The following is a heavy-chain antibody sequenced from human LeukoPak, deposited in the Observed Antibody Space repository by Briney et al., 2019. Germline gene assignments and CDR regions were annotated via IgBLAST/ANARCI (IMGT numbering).Heavy chain of an antibody. CDR3: ATNRDYYDGSGYSF. CDR2: INTDGSST. Sequence: QPGGSLRLSCAASGFTFSSYWMHWVRQAPGKGLVWVSRINTDGSSTSYADSVKGRFTISRDNAKNTLYLQMNSLRAEDTAVYYCATNRDYYDGSGYSFWGQGTLVTVSS. CDR1: GFTFSSYW. V-gene: IGHV3-74*01. D-gene: IGHD3-22*01. J-gene: IGHJ4*02.